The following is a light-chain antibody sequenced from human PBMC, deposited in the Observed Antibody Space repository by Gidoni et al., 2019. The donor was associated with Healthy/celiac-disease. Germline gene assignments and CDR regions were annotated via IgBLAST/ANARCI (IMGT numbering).Light chain of an antibody. CDR3: GTWDSSLSVV. V-gene: IGLV1-51*01. CDR2: DNN. J-gene: IGLJ2*01. Sequence: QSVLTPPPSVSAAPGQKVTISCSGSSSNIGSNYVSWYQQLPGTAHKLLIYDNNKRPSGIPDRFSGSKSGTSATLGITGLQTGDEADYYCGTWDSSLSVVFGGGTKLTVL. CDR1: SSNIGSNY.